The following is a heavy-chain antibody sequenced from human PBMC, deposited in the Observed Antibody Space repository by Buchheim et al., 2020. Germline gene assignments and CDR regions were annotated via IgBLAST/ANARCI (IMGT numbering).Heavy chain of an antibody. D-gene: IGHD3-22*01. CDR3: AKNHYDGTLYYYFMDV. CDR1: GFTFSSFG. V-gene: IGHV3-30*18. J-gene: IGHJ6*03. CDR2: ISYDGSSK. Sequence: VQVVESGGGVVQPGRSLRLSCAASGFTFSSFGMHWVRQAPGKGLEWVAVISYDGSSKYYAESVKGRFTISRDNSKSTLYLQINSLRAEDTAVYYCAKNHYDGTLYYYFMDVWGKGTT.